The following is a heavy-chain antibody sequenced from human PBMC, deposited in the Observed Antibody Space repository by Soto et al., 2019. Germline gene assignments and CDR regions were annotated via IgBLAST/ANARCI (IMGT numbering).Heavy chain of an antibody. CDR3: AGLYHYDSSGYYDY. V-gene: IGHV1-46*01. D-gene: IGHD3-22*01. CDR2: INPSGGRT. Sequence: ASVKVSCKASGNSFTTYYMHWVRQAPGQGLEWMGIINPSGGRTTYAQKFQGRVTMTRDTSTSTFHMELSSLTSEDTAVYYCAGLYHYDSSGYYDYWGQGNLVTFSS. CDR1: GNSFTTYY. J-gene: IGHJ4*02.